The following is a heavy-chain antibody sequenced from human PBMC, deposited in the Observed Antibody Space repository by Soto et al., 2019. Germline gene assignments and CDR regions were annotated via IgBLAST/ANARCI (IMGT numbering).Heavy chain of an antibody. CDR2: INAGNGNI. Sequence: ASVKVSCKASGYTFIVYAKTWGRQAPGQRLEWMGWINAGNGNIKYSQKFQGRVTITRDTSASTAYMELSSVRFEGTAFYCCARASSWFVTDYWG. CDR1: GYTFIVYA. J-gene: IGHJ4*01. CDR3: ARASSWFVTDY. V-gene: IGHV1-3*01. D-gene: IGHD6-13*01.